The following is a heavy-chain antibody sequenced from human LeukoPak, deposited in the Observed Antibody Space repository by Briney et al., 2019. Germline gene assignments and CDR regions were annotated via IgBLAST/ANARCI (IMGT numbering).Heavy chain of an antibody. CDR1: GFTFNNFA. J-gene: IGHJ6*03. V-gene: IGHV3-23*01. CDR3: AKNGDRGAYCSGGSCYPYYYYYMDV. Sequence: GGSLRLSCAASGFTFNNFAMSWVRQAPGKGLEWVSAISSTGGTTYYADSVKGRFTISRDNSKNTLYLQMNSLRAEDTAIYYCAKNGDRGAYCSGGSCYPYYYYYMDVWGKGTTVTISS. CDR2: ISSTGGTT. D-gene: IGHD2-15*01.